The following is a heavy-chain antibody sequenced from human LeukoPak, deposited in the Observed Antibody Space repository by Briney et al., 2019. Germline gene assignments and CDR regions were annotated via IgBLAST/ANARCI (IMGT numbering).Heavy chain of an antibody. CDR1: GGSISSSSYY. CDR3: ARHFIGYYDSSGYVQH. V-gene: IGHV4-39*01. CDR2: IYYSGST. J-gene: IGHJ1*01. D-gene: IGHD3-22*01. Sequence: SETLSLTCTVSGGSISSSSYYWGWIRQPPGKGLEWIGSIYYSGSTYYNPSLRSRVTISIDTSKKQYSLKLASVTAADTAVYYCARHFIGYYDSSGYVQHWGQGTLVTVSS.